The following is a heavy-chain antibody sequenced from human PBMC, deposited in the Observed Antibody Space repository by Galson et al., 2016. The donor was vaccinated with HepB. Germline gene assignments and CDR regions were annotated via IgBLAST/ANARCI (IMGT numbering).Heavy chain of an antibody. J-gene: IGHJ3*01. Sequence: SLRLSCAASGFALRDHYMTWIRQAPGKGLEWISYISTSGYTIYYADSVKGRFTISRDNSQNSLYLEMNSLRAGDTAVYYCARNFGLEVFDLWGQGTMVTVSS. D-gene: IGHD2/OR15-2a*01. CDR2: ISTSGYTI. CDR3: ARNFGLEVFDL. CDR1: GFALRDHY. V-gene: IGHV3-11*01.